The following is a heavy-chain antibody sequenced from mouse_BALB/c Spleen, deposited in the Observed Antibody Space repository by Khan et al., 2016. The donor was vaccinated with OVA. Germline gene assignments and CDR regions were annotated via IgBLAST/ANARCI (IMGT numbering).Heavy chain of an antibody. CDR2: IRYDGNS. CDR3: ARGGSSGPAWFAY. D-gene: IGHD3-1*01. V-gene: IGHV3-6*02. Sequence: EVQLQESGPGLVKPSQSLSLTCSVTGYSITSGSFWNWIRQFPGNKLEWMGYIRYDGNSNYNPSLKNRISITRATSKNQIFLTLNSVTPEDTSTDYCARGGSSGPAWFAYWGQGTLVTVSA. J-gene: IGHJ3*01. CDR1: GYSITSGSF.